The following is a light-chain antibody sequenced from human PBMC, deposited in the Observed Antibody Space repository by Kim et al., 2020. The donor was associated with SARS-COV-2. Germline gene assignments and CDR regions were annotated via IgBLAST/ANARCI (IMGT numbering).Light chain of an antibody. V-gene: IGKV3-20*01. CDR3: HQYGYSPYT. CDR2: GAS. Sequence: LSPGERATLSCRAGQRGNNNYLAWYQQKPGQAPRLLIYGASTRATGTPDTFSGSGSVTDFTLTISRLESEDFAVYYCHQYGYSPYTFGQGTKLEI. CDR1: QRGNNNY. J-gene: IGKJ2*01.